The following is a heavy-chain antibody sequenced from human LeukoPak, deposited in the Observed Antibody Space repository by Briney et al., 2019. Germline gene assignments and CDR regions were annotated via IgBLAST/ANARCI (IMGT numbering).Heavy chain of an antibody. CDR3: ARVRIYVWGSYPFDY. Sequence: SETLSLTCTVSGGSISSGDDYWSWIRQPPGKGLEWIGYIYYSGSTYYNPSLKSRVTISVDTSKNQFSLKLSSVTAADTAVYYCARVRIYVWGSYPFDYWGQGTLVTVSS. D-gene: IGHD3-16*02. CDR2: IYYSGST. CDR1: GGSISSGDDY. V-gene: IGHV4-30-4*01. J-gene: IGHJ4*02.